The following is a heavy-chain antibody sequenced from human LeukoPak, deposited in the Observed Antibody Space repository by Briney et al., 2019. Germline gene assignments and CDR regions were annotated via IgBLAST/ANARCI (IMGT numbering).Heavy chain of an antibody. V-gene: IGHV3-23*01. CDR1: GFTFSSYA. J-gene: IGHJ4*02. CDR3: AKLYDYDNSGYTY. D-gene: IGHD3-22*01. Sequence: SGGSLRLSCAAPGFTFSSYAMSWVRQAPGMGLEWVSGISGSGGSTYYADSVKGRFTTSRDNSKNTLYLQMNSLRAEDTAVYYCAKLYDYDNSGYTYWGQGTLVTVSS. CDR2: ISGSGGST.